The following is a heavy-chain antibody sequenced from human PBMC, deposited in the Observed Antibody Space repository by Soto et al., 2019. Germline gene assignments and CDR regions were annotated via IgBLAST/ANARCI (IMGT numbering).Heavy chain of an antibody. CDR2: LYYSGST. D-gene: IGHD1-7*01. CDR3: ARPVITETTWVDY. CDR1: GGSISSSSYY. V-gene: IGHV4-39*02. Sequence: PSETLSLTCTVSGGSISSSSYYWGWIRQPPGKGLEWIGSLYYSGSTYYNPSIKSRVTISVDTSKNHFSLKLSSVTAADTAVYYCARPVITETTWVDYWGQGTLVTVSS. J-gene: IGHJ4*02.